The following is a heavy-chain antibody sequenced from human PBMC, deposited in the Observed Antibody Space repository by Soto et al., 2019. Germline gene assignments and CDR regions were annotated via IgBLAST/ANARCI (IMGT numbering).Heavy chain of an antibody. CDR1: GFTFSTYG. J-gene: IGHJ4*02. Sequence: QVQLVESGGGVIQPGRSLKLSCGASGFTFSTYGMHWVRQAPGKGLEWVAVISHDGSNKYYADSVKGRFTISRDNSKNTRYLQMNSLKPEDTAVYYCANGYRSGWYYFDYWGQGTLFTVSS. D-gene: IGHD6-19*01. CDR2: ISHDGSNK. CDR3: ANGYRSGWYYFDY. V-gene: IGHV3-30*18.